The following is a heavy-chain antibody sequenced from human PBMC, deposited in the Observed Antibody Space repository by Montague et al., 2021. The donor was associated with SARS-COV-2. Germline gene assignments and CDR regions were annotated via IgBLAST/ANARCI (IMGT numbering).Heavy chain of an antibody. Sequence: SETLSLTCSVSGASSRTYYRNWIRQAPGKGLEWIGYVYYTGDTNYNPSLRSRATISLDTSEDQFSLNIHSMTAADTAIYYCARSVAAAGQGSFDIWGQGTIVTVSS. CDR2: VYYTGDT. J-gene: IGHJ3*02. V-gene: IGHV4-59*01. D-gene: IGHD6-13*01. CDR1: GASSRTYY. CDR3: ARSVAAAGQGSFDI.